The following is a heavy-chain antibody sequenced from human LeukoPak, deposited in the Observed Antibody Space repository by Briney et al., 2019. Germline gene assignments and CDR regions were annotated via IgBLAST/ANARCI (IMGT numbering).Heavy chain of an antibody. CDR3: ARGRRITMVRGRINWFDP. D-gene: IGHD3-10*01. V-gene: IGHV1-69*06. CDR2: IIPIFGTA. CDR1: GGTFSNYA. J-gene: IGHJ5*02. Sequence: SVKVSCKASGGTFSNYAISWVRQAPGQGLEWMGGIIPIFGTANYAQKFRGRVTITADKSTRTAYMELSSLRSEDTAVYYCARGRRITMVRGRINWFDPWGQGTLVTVSS.